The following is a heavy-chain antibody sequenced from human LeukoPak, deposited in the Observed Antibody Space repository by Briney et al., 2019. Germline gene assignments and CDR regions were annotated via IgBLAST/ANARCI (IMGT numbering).Heavy chain of an antibody. Sequence: GASVKVSCKASGYTFSSYDINWVRQATGQGLEWMGWMNPNSGDRGYAQKFQGRVTITRNTSISTAYMELSSLRSEDTAVYYCARDVGSSSPDYYYYYMDVWGKGTTVTVSS. D-gene: IGHD6-6*01. V-gene: IGHV1-8*03. CDR1: GYTFSSYD. CDR2: MNPNSGDR. CDR3: ARDVGSSSPDYYYYYMDV. J-gene: IGHJ6*03.